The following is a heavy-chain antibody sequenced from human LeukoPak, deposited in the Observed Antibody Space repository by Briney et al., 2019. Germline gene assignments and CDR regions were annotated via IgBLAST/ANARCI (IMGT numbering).Heavy chain of an antibody. J-gene: IGHJ4*02. CDR2: ISGSGGST. V-gene: IGHV3-23*01. CDR3: AKDLGGDYYDSSSYSDY. D-gene: IGHD3-22*01. Sequence: PGGSLRLSCAASGFTFSSYAMSWVRQAPGKGLEWVSAISGSGGSTYYADSVKGRFTISRDNSKNTLYLQMNSLRAEDTAVYYCAKDLGGDYYDSSSYSDYWGQGTLVTVSS. CDR1: GFTFSSYA.